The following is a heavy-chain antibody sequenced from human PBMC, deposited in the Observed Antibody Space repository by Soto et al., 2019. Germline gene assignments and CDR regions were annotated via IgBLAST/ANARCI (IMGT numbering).Heavy chain of an antibody. V-gene: IGHV4-59*08. D-gene: IGHD5-18*01. CDR2: IYYSGST. J-gene: IGHJ6*03. CDR1: GGSISSYY. Sequence: SETLSLTCTVSGGSISSYYWSWIRQPPGKGLEWIGYIYYSGSTNYNPSLKSRVTISVDTSKNQFSLKLSSVTAADTAVYYCARHGDRGYGYTHYYYYMDVWGKGTTVTVSS. CDR3: ARHGDRGYGYTHYYYYMDV.